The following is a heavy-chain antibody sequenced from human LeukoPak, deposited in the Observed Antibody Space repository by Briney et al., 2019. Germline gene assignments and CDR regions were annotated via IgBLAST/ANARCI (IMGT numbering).Heavy chain of an antibody. Sequence: ASVKVSCKASGYTFTGYYMHWVRQAPGQGLEWMGWISTNTGNPTYAQGFTGRFVFSLDTSVSTAYLQISSLKAEDTAVYYCARADDGIGFDYWGQGTLVTVSS. D-gene: IGHD1-1*01. CDR3: ARADDGIGFDY. CDR2: ISTNTGNP. J-gene: IGHJ4*02. V-gene: IGHV7-4-1*02. CDR1: GYTFTGYY.